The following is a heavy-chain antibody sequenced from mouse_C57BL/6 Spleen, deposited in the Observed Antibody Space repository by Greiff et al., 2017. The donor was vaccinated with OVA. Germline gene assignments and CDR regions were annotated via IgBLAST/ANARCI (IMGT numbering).Heavy chain of an antibody. CDR3: ARRGNWDGGFDY. CDR2: IYPSDSET. J-gene: IGHJ2*01. Sequence: QVQLKQPGAELVRPGSSVKLSCKASGYTFTSYWMDWVKQRPGQGLEWIGNIYPSDSETHYNQKFKDKATLTVDKSSSTAYMQLSSLTSEDSAVYYCARRGNWDGGFDYWGQGTTLTVSS. V-gene: IGHV1-61*01. D-gene: IGHD4-1*01. CDR1: GYTFTSYW.